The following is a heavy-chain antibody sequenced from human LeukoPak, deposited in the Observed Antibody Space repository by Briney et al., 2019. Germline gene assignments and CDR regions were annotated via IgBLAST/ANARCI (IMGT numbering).Heavy chain of an antibody. J-gene: IGHJ4*02. CDR1: GYTFISYF. V-gene: IGHV1-46*01. CDR2: INPSGGRT. D-gene: IGHD3/OR15-3a*01. CDR3: ARGGGDWGALWAGQ. Sequence: ASVKVSCKASGYTFISYFMNWVRQAPGQGLEWMGIINPSGGRTNYAQKFEGRVIVTRDTSTSRVYMELYSLRSEDTAVYYCARGGGDWGALWAGQGGQETRVTVSS.